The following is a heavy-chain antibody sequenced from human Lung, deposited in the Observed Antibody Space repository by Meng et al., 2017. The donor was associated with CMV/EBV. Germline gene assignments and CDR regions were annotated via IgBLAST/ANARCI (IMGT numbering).Heavy chain of an antibody. CDR1: GYSISSGYY. Sequence: SEPLSFTCTVPGYSISSGYYWGWIRQSPEKGMEWIGSIYHDGITYYNPSLKSRVTMSMDSPNDKFFLNLNSVTAADTALYFCARVHRILNWFDPWGRGILVTVSS. V-gene: IGHV4-38-2*02. CDR3: ARVHRILNWFDP. D-gene: IGHD2/OR15-2a*01. CDR2: IYHDGIT. J-gene: IGHJ5*02.